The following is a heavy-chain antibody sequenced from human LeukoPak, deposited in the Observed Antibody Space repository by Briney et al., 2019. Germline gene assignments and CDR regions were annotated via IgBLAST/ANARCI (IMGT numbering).Heavy chain of an antibody. CDR2: IGDTGTVT. Sequence: GGSLRLSCAASGFTFSSYSLNWVRQAPGKGLEWVSIIGDTGTVTHYADSVKGRFTISRDNSKNTLYLQMNSLRAEDTAVYYCAREFHYYDSSGGDFDYWGQGTLVTVSS. D-gene: IGHD3-22*01. CDR3: AREFHYYDSSGGDFDY. J-gene: IGHJ4*02. CDR1: GFTFSSYS. V-gene: IGHV3-23*01.